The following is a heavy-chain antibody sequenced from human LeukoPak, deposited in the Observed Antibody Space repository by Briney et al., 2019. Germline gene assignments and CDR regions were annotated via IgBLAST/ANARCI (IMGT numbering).Heavy chain of an antibody. D-gene: IGHD3-3*01. V-gene: IGHV7-4-1*02. CDR3: ARDLFSPGFSWSGYQYYYYGMDV. CDR2: INTNTRNP. Sequence: ASVTVSCTASGYTFTSYAMNWVRQAPGQGLEWMGWINTNTRNPTYAQGFTGRFVFSLDTSVSTAYLQISSLKAEDTAVYYCARDLFSPGFSWSGYQYYYYGMDVWGQGTTVTVSS. J-gene: IGHJ6*02. CDR1: GYTFTSYA.